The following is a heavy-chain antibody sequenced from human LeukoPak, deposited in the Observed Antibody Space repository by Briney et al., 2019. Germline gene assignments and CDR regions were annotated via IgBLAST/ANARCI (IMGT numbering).Heavy chain of an antibody. D-gene: IGHD6-19*01. Sequence: GESLKISCKGYGYSFTTYWIAWVRQMPGKGLEWMGIIYPGDSDTRYSPSFQGQVTISADKSITTAYLQWSSLKASDTAMYYCARLSSSGWYVEFDPWGQGTLVTVSS. CDR1: GYSFTTYW. CDR3: ARLSSSGWYVEFDP. J-gene: IGHJ5*02. V-gene: IGHV5-51*01. CDR2: IYPGDSDT.